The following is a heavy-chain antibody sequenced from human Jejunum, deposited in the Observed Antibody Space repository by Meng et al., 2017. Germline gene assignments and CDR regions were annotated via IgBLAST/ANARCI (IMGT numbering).Heavy chain of an antibody. CDR1: GYTFTDYY. D-gene: IGHD2-21*01. CDR3: ARSCGDITCPLDFDY. Sequence: QVESVQPGTWVMKPGASVKVSSKTSGYTFTDYYIHWVRQAPGQGLEWMGRINPDSGSTRFTQTFQGRVTMTRDTSIRTAYLELGSLTSGDTAVYYCARSCGDITCPLDFDYWGQGTLVTVSS. V-gene: IGHV1-2*06. J-gene: IGHJ4*02. CDR2: INPDSGST.